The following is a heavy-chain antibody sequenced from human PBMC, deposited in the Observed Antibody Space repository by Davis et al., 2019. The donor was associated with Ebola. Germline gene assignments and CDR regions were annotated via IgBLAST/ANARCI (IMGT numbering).Heavy chain of an antibody. CDR3: ARDPRGYYDSSGYYCDY. V-gene: IGHV4-4*02. D-gene: IGHD3-22*01. CDR1: GGSISSRNW. CDR2: IYHSGST. J-gene: IGHJ4*02. Sequence: PSETLSLTCAVSGGSISSRNWWRWVRPPPGKGLEWIGEIYHSGSTNYNPSLKSRVTISVDKSKNQFSLNLSSVTAADTAVYYCARDPRGYYDSSGYYCDYWGQGTLVTVSS.